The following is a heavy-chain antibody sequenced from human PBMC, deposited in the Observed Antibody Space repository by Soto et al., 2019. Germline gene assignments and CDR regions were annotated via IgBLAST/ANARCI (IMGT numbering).Heavy chain of an antibody. CDR3: AHRRDGSFDY. J-gene: IGHJ4*02. CDR1: GFSLSTSGVG. CDR2: IYWDDDK. Sequence: GASLGEPTQTPPLTFPFSGFSLSTSGVGVGLIRQPPGKALEWLALIYWDDDKHYSPSLKSSLTITKDTSKNQVVLTMTNMDPVDTATYYCAHRRDGSFDYWGQGTLVTVSS. D-gene: IGHD5-12*01. V-gene: IGHV2-5*02.